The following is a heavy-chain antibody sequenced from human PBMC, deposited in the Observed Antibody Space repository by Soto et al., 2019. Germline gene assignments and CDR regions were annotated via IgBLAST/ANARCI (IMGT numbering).Heavy chain of an antibody. Sequence: SVKVSCKSSGFTFTSSAVQWVRQARGQRLEWIGWIVVGSGNTNYAQKFQERVTITRDMSTSTAYMELSSLRSEDTAVYYCAAGKQWLPNFDYWGQGTLVTVSS. D-gene: IGHD6-19*01. J-gene: IGHJ4*02. CDR2: IVVGSGNT. CDR1: GFTFTSSA. CDR3: AAGKQWLPNFDY. V-gene: IGHV1-58*01.